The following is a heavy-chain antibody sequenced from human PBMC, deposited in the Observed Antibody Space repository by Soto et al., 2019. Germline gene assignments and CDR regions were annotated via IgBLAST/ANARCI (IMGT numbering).Heavy chain of an antibody. Sequence: GGSLRLSCAASGFTFSSYAMSWVRQAPGKGLEWVSAISGSGGSTYYADSVKGRFTISSANSKNKLYMQMNSLGAEEKAVYYCAKAAVEFFYHYSMDVWGKGTTVTVSS. CDR3: AKAAVEFFYHYSMDV. D-gene: IGHD5-18*01. J-gene: IGHJ6*03. CDR1: GFTFSSYA. V-gene: IGHV3-23*01. CDR2: ISGSGGST.